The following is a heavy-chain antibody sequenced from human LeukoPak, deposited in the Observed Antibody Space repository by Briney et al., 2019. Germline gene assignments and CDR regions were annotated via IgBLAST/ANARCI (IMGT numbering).Heavy chain of an antibody. Sequence: GGSLRLSCAASGFTFSSYGMSSVRPAPGKGLEWVSDIRGSGGSTYYADSVKGRFTISRDNSKNTLYLQMNSLRAEDTAVYYCAKSGYNRFDYWGQGTLVTVSS. CDR1: GFTFSSYG. J-gene: IGHJ4*02. CDR3: AKSGYNRFDY. D-gene: IGHD5-24*01. CDR2: IRGSGGST. V-gene: IGHV3-23*01.